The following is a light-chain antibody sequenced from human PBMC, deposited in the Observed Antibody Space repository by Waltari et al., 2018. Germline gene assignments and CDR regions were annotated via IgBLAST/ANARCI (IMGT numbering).Light chain of an antibody. J-gene: IGKJ4*01. Sequence: EIVLTQSPATLPLSPGEMATLSCRASQSVITYLAWYQQKPGQAPRLLIYDASTRATGIPARFSGSGSGTDFTLTISSLEPEDFAVYYCQQRSIWPPLTFGGGTKVEIK. CDR1: QSVITY. CDR2: DAS. CDR3: QQRSIWPPLT. V-gene: IGKV3-11*01.